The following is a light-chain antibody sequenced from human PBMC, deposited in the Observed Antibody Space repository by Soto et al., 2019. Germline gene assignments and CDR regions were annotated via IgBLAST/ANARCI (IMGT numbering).Light chain of an antibody. Sequence: SYELTQPPSVSVAPVQTAKMTFGGDKIGSKIVHWYKQRPGQAPVAVVFDATDRPSGIPDRISASRSGDTATLTISRVDAGDEADYYCQVWASTAEFFVFGSATKVTVL. CDR3: QVWASTAEFFV. V-gene: IGLV3-21*02. CDR1: KIGSKI. CDR2: DAT. J-gene: IGLJ1*01.